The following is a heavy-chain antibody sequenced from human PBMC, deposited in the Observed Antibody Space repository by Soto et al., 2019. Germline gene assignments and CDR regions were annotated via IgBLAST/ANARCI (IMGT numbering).Heavy chain of an antibody. CDR2: IIPIFGTA. CDR3: ARDGGMHSGGIDY. Sequence: QVQLVQSGAEVKKPGSSVKVSCKASGGTFSSYSINWVRQAPGQGLEWMGEIIPIFGTANYAQKFQGRVTLTADESTSAAYMEPSSLRSEDTAVYYCARDGGMHSGGIDYWGQGTLVTVSS. V-gene: IGHV1-69*01. CDR1: GGTFSSYS. D-gene: IGHD1-26*01. J-gene: IGHJ4*02.